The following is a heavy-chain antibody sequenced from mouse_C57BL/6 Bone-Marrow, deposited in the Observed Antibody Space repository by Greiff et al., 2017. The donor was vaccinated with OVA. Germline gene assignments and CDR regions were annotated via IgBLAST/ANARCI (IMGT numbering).Heavy chain of an antibody. CDR2: ISNLAYSI. D-gene: IGHD1-1*01. CDR3: ARRGTTVVAPYWYFDV. CDR1: GFTFSDYG. Sequence: EVQLVESGGGLVQPGGSLKLSCAASGFTFSDYGMAWVRQAPRTGPEWVAFISNLAYSIYYAATVTGRFTISRENAKNTLYLEMSSLRSEDTAMYYCARRGTTVVAPYWYFDVWGTGTTVTVSS. J-gene: IGHJ1*03. V-gene: IGHV5-15*01.